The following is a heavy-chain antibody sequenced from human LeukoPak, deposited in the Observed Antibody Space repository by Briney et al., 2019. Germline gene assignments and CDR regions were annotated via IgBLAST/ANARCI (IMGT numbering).Heavy chain of an antibody. CDR1: GFSIRLYV. CDR3: AKVDSSERSGIWTAFDV. CDR2: ISGSGTST. V-gene: IGHV3-23*01. D-gene: IGHD3-3*01. Sequence: SGGSLRLSCAASGFSIRLYVMRWVRQAPGKGLEWVSDISGSGTSTHYADSVKGRFTISRDNSKKTLNLQMNSLPAEDTAVYYCAKVDSSERSGIWTAFDVWGRGTMVTVSS. J-gene: IGHJ3*01.